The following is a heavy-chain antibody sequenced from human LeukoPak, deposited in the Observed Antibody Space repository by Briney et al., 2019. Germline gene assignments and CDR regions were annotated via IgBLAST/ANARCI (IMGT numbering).Heavy chain of an antibody. V-gene: IGHV1-18*01. CDR3: ARGLLHLALIAAAGNDAFDI. CDR1: GYTFTSYG. CDR2: ISAYNGNT. D-gene: IGHD6-13*01. Sequence: GASVKVSCKASGYTFTSYGISWVRQAPGQGLEWMGWISAYNGNTNYAQKLQGRVTMTTDTSTSTAYMELRSLRSDDTAVYYCARGLLHLALIAAAGNDAFDIWGQGTMVTVSS. J-gene: IGHJ3*02.